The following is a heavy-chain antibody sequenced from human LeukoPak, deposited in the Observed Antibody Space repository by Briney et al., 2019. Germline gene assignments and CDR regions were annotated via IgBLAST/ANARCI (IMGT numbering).Heavy chain of an antibody. CDR3: ARDSGSFGNIGGDAFDI. D-gene: IGHD6-25*01. CDR1: SDSSGNFY. CDR2: MYSSGST. Sequence: SQTLSLTCTVSSDSSGNFYWSWIRQPAGKGLEWIGRMYSSGSTNYNPSLKSRVTISVGTSKNQFSLKLTSVTAADTAVYYCARDSGSFGNIGGDAFDIWGQGTMVTVSS. V-gene: IGHV4-4*07. J-gene: IGHJ3*02.